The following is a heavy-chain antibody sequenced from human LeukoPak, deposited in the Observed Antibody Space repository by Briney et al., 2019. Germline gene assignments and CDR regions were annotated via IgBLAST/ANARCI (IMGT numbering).Heavy chain of an antibody. Sequence: GGSLRLSCAASEFTFSSYSMNWVRQAPGKGLEWVANIKQDGSEKYYVDSVKGRFTISRDNAKKLVYLQMSSLRAEDTAIYYCARNARGPGDFWGQGTVVTVSS. CDR3: ARNARGPGDF. CDR1: EFTFSSYS. CDR2: IKQDGSEK. D-gene: IGHD2-2*01. V-gene: IGHV3-7*01. J-gene: IGHJ4*02.